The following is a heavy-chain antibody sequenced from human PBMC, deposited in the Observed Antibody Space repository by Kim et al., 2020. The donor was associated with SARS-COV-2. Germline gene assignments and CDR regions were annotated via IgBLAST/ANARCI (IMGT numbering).Heavy chain of an antibody. Sequence: GGSLRLSCAASGFTFSSYAMHWVRQAPGKGLEWVAVISYDGSNKYYADSVKGRFTISRDNSKNTLYLQMNSLRAEDTAVYYCARGPVHSSGWADLDYWGQGTLVTVSS. CDR1: GFTFSSYA. CDR2: ISYDGSNK. J-gene: IGHJ4*02. CDR3: ARGPVHSSGWADLDY. V-gene: IGHV3-30-3*01. D-gene: IGHD6-19*01.